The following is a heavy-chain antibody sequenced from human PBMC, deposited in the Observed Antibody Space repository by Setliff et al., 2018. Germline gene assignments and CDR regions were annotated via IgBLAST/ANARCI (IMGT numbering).Heavy chain of an antibody. CDR3: ARMSGFQYMDV. CDR2: MYASGTA. D-gene: IGHD3-3*01. CDR1: GGSVSSDSHY. Sequence: SETLSLTCTVSGGSVSSDSHYWGWIRQPAVKGLEWIGHMYASGTAKYSPSLKGRATLSIDASKRQFSLKLTSVTAADTAVYYCARMSGFQYMDVWGKGTTVTVSS. J-gene: IGHJ6*03. V-gene: IGHV4-61*09.